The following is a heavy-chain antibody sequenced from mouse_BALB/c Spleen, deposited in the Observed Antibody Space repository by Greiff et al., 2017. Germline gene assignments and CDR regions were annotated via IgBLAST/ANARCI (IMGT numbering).Heavy chain of an antibody. V-gene: IGHV7-3*02. CDR2: IRNKANGYTT. CDR3: ARDTGSGYAMDY. J-gene: IGHJ4*01. Sequence: DVQLVESGGGLVQPGGSLRLSCATSGFTFTDYYMSWVRQPPGKALEWLGFIRNKANGYTTEYSASVKGRFTISRDNSQSILYLQMNTLRAEDSATYYCARDTGSGYAMDYWGQGTSVTVSS. D-gene: IGHD1-1*01. CDR1: GFTFTDYY.